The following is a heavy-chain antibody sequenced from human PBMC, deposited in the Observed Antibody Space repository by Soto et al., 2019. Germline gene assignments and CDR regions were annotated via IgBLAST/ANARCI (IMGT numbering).Heavy chain of an antibody. CDR3: TRETVAGTTGFDY. CDR2: TSAYNGNT. D-gene: IGHD6-19*01. V-gene: IGHV1-18*01. Sequence: QVQLVQSGAEVKKPGASVKVSCKASGYTFTIYGISWVRQAPGQGLEWMGWTSAYNGNTNYAQKLQGRVTMTTDTSSMSAYMRLRSLRSEDTAVYYCTRETVAGTTGFDYWGQGTLVTVSS. CDR1: GYTFTIYG. J-gene: IGHJ4*02.